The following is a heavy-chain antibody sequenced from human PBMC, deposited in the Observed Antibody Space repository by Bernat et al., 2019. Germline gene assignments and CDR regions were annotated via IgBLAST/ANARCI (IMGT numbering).Heavy chain of an antibody. CDR2: LSSSSSYT. D-gene: IGHD6-13*01. Sequence: QVQLVESGGGLVKPGGSLRLSCAASGFTFSDYYMSWIRQAPGKGLEWVSYLSSSSSYTNYADSVKGRFTISRDNAQNSLYLQMNSLRAEDTAVYYCARGESSSWSSVIFNYFDYWGQGTLVTVSS. V-gene: IGHV3-11*06. CDR3: ARGESSSWSSVIFNYFDY. CDR1: GFTFSDYY. J-gene: IGHJ4*02.